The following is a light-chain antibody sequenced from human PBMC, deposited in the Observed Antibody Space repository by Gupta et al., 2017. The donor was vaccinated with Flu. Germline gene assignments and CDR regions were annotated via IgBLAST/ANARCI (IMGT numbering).Light chain of an antibody. J-gene: IGLJ3*02. Sequence: QAVVTQEPSLTVSPGGTVTLTCGSSAGPVTSGHYPYWFQQRPGQAPRTLIYNTYNKHSWTPARFSGSLLGGKAALTLSGAQPEDEDDYYCPLTYSGPWVFGGGTKLTVL. CDR2: NTY. V-gene: IGLV7-46*01. CDR1: AGPVTSGHY. CDR3: PLTYSGPWV.